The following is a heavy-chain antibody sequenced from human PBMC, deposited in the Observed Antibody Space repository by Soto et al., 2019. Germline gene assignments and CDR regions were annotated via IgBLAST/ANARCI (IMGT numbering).Heavy chain of an antibody. CDR1: GGSFSGYY. Sequence: SETLSLTCAVYGGSFSGYYWSWIRQPPGKGLEWIGEINHSGSTNYNPSLKSRVTISVDTSKNQFSLKLSSVTAADTAVYYCARERAGARSKDYYYYMDVWGKGTTVTVSS. D-gene: IGHD1-26*01. CDR3: ARERAGARSKDYYYYMDV. CDR2: INHSGST. J-gene: IGHJ6*03. V-gene: IGHV4-34*01.